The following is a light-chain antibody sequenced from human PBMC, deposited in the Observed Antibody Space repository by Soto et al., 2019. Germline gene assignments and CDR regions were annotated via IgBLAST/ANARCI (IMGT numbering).Light chain of an antibody. CDR2: GAS. V-gene: IGKV3-15*01. J-gene: IGKJ1*01. Sequence: EIVMTQSRSTLSVSPGARSTLPCRASQSVSSNLAWYQQKPPQAPRLIXYGASTRATGIPARFSGSGCATEFTPTISSLQSEDFAVYYCQQYNNWPPSTFGQGTKVDIK. CDR1: QSVSSN. CDR3: QQYNNWPPST.